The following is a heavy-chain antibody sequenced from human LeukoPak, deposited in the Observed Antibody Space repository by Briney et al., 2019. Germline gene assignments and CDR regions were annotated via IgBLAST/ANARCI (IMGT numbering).Heavy chain of an antibody. D-gene: IGHD6-13*01. CDR3: AREGMYSSSPYVGYYMDV. CDR2: ISTSSSYI. V-gene: IGHV3-21*01. J-gene: IGHJ6*03. Sequence: GGSLRLSCAGSGFTFSSYSMNWVRQAPGKGLEWVSSISTSSSYIYYADSVKGRFTISRDNAKNTLYLQMDSLRPEDIGVYYCAREGMYSSSPYVGYYMDVWGKGAAVTVSS. CDR1: GFTFSSYS.